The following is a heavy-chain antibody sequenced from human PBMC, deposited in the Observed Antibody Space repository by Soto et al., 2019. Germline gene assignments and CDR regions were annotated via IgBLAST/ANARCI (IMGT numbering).Heavy chain of an antibody. CDR1: GFTFWGYA. D-gene: IGHD3-22*01. J-gene: IGHJ4*02. CDR2: ISGSGEST. Sequence: GGSLRLSCAASGFTFWGYAMSWVRQAPGKGLEWVSAISGSGESTHYANSVKGRSTISRDNSKNTLYLHMNSLRAEDTAVYYCAKEGAGYYESSPYDYWGQGTLVTVSS. CDR3: AKEGAGYYESSPYDY. V-gene: IGHV3-23*01.